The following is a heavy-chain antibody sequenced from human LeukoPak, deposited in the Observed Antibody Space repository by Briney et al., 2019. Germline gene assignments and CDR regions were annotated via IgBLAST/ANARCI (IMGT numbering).Heavy chain of an antibody. CDR2: IIPILGIA. CDR3: ARVRRGRGQGIDYYYYYMDV. Sequence: GASVKVSCKASGGTFSSYAISWVRQAPGQGLEWMGRIIPILGIANYAQKFQGRVTITADKSTSTAYMELSSLRSEDTAVYYCARVRRGRGQGIDYYYYYMDVWGKGTTVTVSS. J-gene: IGHJ6*03. CDR1: GGTFSSYA. V-gene: IGHV1-69*04. D-gene: IGHD2-15*01.